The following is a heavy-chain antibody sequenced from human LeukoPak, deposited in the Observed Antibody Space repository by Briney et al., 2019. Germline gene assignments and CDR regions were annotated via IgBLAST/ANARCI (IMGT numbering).Heavy chain of an antibody. CDR3: ARALGKGGYTSSWYTWFDP. CDR1: GYTFTSYD. Sequence: ASVKVSCKASGYTFTSYDINWVRQATGQGLEWMGWMNPNSGNTGCAQKFQGRVTITRNTSISTAYMELSSLRSEDTAVYYCARALGKGGYTSSWYTWFDPWGQGTLVTVSS. D-gene: IGHD6-13*01. J-gene: IGHJ5*02. V-gene: IGHV1-8*03. CDR2: MNPNSGNT.